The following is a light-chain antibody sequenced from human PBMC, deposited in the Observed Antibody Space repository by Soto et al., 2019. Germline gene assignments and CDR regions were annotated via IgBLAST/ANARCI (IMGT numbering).Light chain of an antibody. Sequence: QSALTQPASVSGSPGQSISISCTGTSNDVGGYDLVSWYQHHPGKAPKLMIYEATKRPSGVSDRFAGSKSGNTAFLTISPLPDEEEADYSCCSFAGGAAFVFGGGIKLTVL. V-gene: IGLV2-23*02. CDR2: EAT. CDR3: CSFAGGAAFV. CDR1: SNDVGGYDL. J-gene: IGLJ2*01.